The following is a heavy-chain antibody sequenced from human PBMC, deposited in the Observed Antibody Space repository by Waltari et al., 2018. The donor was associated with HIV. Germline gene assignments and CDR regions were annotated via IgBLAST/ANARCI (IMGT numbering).Heavy chain of an antibody. Sequence: QVQLVQSGAEVKKPGASVKVSCKASGYTFTGYYMHWVRQAPGQGLEWMGWINPNSGGTNYAQKFQGRVTMTRDTSISTAYMELSRLRSDDTAVYYCARGGFNGIAGRGRAFDIWGQGTMVTVSS. V-gene: IGHV1-2*02. CDR1: GYTFTGYY. CDR3: ARGGFNGIAGRGRAFDI. CDR2: INPNSGGT. J-gene: IGHJ3*02. D-gene: IGHD6-13*01.